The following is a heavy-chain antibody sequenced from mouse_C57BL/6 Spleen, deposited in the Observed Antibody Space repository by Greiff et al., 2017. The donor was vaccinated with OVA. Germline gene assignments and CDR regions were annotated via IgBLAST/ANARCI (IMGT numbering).Heavy chain of an antibody. D-gene: IGHD2-1*01. J-gene: IGHJ1*03. CDR2: IYPGDGDT. Sequence: QVQLQQSGAELVKPGASVKISCKASGYAFSSSWMNWVKQRPGKGLEWIGRIYPGDGDTNYNGKFKGKATLTADKSSSTAYMQLSSLTSEDSAVYFCAREGDYGNYWYFDVWGTGTTVTVSS. CDR3: AREGDYGNYWYFDV. CDR1: GYAFSSSW. V-gene: IGHV1-82*01.